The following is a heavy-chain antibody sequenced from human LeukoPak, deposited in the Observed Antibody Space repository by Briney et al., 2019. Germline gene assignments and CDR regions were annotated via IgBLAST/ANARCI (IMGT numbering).Heavy chain of an antibody. J-gene: IGHJ4*02. CDR3: ARRRGYSYGNYYFDY. CDR1: GGSFSGYY. CDR2: IYYSGST. D-gene: IGHD5-18*01. V-gene: IGHV4-59*08. Sequence: SETLSLTCAAYGGSFSGYYWSWVRQPPGKGLEWIGYIYYSGSTNYNPSLKSRVTISVDTSKNQFSLKLTSVTAADTAVYYCARRRGYSYGNYYFDYWGQGTLVTVSS.